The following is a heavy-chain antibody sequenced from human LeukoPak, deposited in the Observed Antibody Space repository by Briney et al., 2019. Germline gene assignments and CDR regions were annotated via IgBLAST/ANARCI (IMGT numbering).Heavy chain of an antibody. Sequence: GESLKISCKGSGYSFTSYWIGWVRQMPGKGLEWMGIIYPGDSDTRYSPSFQGQVTISVDKSISTAYLQWSSLKASDTAMYYCARHRQWLATGPSATDDAFDIWGQGTMVTVSS. V-gene: IGHV5-51*01. D-gene: IGHD6-19*01. CDR1: GYSFTSYW. CDR3: ARHRQWLATGPSATDDAFDI. CDR2: IYPGDSDT. J-gene: IGHJ3*02.